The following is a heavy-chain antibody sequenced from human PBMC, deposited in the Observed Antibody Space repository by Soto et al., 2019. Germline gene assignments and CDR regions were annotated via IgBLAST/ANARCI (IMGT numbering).Heavy chain of an antibody. CDR2: ITTRGTHI. J-gene: IGHJ4*02. CDR1: GFSFNSYP. CDR3: ARFIAAGYGRYLEY. Sequence: GGSLSLSCAASGFSFNSYPMNWVRQAPGKGLEWISTITTRGTHIYHADSVRGPFTISRDDATNSLYLLMTSLTVADTAVDYCARFIAAGYGRYLEYWGRGTLVTVSS. D-gene: IGHD4-17*01. V-gene: IGHV3-21*06.